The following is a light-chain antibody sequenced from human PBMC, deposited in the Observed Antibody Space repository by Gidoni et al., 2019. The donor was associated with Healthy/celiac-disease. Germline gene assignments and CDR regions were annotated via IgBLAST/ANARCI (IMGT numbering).Light chain of an antibody. Sequence: DIQMTQSPSSLSAAVGDRVTITCRASQSISSYLNWYQQKPGKAPKLLIYAASSLQSGVPSRFSCSGSGTDFTLTISSLQPEDFATYYCQQSYSTPWGFXQXTKVEIK. J-gene: IGKJ1*01. CDR2: AAS. CDR3: QQSYSTPWG. CDR1: QSISSY. V-gene: IGKV1-39*01.